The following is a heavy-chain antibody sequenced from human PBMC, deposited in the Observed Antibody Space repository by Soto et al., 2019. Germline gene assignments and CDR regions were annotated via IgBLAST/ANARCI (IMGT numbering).Heavy chain of an antibody. Sequence: QVQLQQWGAGLLKPSETLSLTCAVYGGSFSGYCWSWIRQPPGKGLEWIGEINHSGSTNYNPSLKSRVTISVDTSKNQFSLKLSSVTAADTAVYYCASRLRRYYFDYWGQGTLVTVSS. CDR1: GGSFSGYC. CDR2: INHSGST. V-gene: IGHV4-34*01. J-gene: IGHJ4*02. D-gene: IGHD4-17*01. CDR3: ASRLRRYYFDY.